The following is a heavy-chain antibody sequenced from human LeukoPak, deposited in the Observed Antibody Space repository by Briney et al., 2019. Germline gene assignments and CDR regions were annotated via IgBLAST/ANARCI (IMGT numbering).Heavy chain of an antibody. CDR2: INHSGST. CDR3: ARERLGSPVFDY. CDR1: GGSFSGYY. D-gene: IGHD1-26*01. V-gene: IGHV4-34*01. Sequence: PSETLSLTCAVYGGSFSGYYWSWIRQPPGKGLEWIGEINHSGSTNYNPSLKSRVTISVDTSKNQFSLKLSSVTAADTAVYYCARERLGSPVFDYWGQGTLVTVSP. J-gene: IGHJ4*02.